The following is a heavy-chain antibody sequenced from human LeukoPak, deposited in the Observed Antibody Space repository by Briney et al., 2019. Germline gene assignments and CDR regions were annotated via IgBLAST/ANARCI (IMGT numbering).Heavy chain of an antibody. J-gene: IGHJ4*02. CDR2: IYYSGST. D-gene: IGHD2-8*01. Sequence: SETLSLTCTVSGGSISSGGYYWSWIRQHPGKGREWIGYIYYSGSTYYNPSLKSRVTISVDTSKNQFSLTLTSVTAADTAVYYCARVERDCTNGVCYGDYYFDYGGQGTLVTVSS. CDR3: ARVERDCTNGVCYGDYYFDY. CDR1: GGSISSGGYY. V-gene: IGHV4-31*03.